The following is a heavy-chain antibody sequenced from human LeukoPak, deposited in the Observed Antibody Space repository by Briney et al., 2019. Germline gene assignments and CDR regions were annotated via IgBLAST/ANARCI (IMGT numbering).Heavy chain of an antibody. CDR1: EYSFTSYW. D-gene: IGHD1-26*01. CDR2: IYPGDSDA. V-gene: IGHV5-51*01. Sequence: GESLKISCKGSEYSFTSYWIGWVRQMPGTGLEWMGSIYPGDSDARYSPSFQGQVTISADKSISTAYLQWSSLKASDTAMYYCARGSGSYAFDYWGQGTLVTVSS. J-gene: IGHJ4*02. CDR3: ARGSGSYAFDY.